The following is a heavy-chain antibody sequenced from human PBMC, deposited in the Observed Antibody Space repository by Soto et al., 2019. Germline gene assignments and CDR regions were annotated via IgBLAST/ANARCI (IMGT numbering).Heavy chain of an antibody. CDR3: ARDFGIYYDFWTTINYYYYYYMDV. CDR2: IWYDGSNK. D-gene: IGHD3-3*01. V-gene: IGHV3-33*01. J-gene: IGHJ6*03. CDR1: GFTFSSYG. Sequence: GGSLRLSCAASGFTFSSYGMHWVRQAPGKGLEWVAVIWYDGSNKYYADSVKGRFTISRDNSKNTLYLQMNSLRAEDTAVYYCARDFGIYYDFWTTINYYYYYYMDVWGKGTTVTVSS.